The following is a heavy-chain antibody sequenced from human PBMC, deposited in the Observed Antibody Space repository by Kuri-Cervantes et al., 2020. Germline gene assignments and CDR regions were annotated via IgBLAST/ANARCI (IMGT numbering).Heavy chain of an antibody. J-gene: IGHJ1*01. D-gene: IGHD3-22*01. Sequence: SETLSLTCTVSGGSISSYYWSWIRQPSGKGLEWIGYIYYSGSTNYNPSLKSRVTISVDTSKNQFSLKLSPVTAADTAVYYCARDRSGYYNSSGYYKAPEYFQHWGQGTLVTVSS. CDR1: GGSISSYY. V-gene: IGHV4-59*01. CDR2: IYYSGST. CDR3: ARDRSGYYNSSGYYKAPEYFQH.